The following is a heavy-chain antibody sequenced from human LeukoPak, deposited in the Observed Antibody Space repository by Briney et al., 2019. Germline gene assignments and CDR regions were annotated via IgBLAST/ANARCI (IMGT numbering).Heavy chain of an antibody. CDR2: MNPNSGNT. CDR1: GYTFTSYD. J-gene: IGHJ6*02. V-gene: IGHV1-8*01. D-gene: IGHD3-10*01. CDR3: ARGSLVLWLGELTSTWYGMDV. Sequence: ASVKVSCKASGYTFTSYDINWVRQATGQGLEWMGWMNPNSGNTGYAQKFQGRVTMTRNTSISTAYMELSSLRSEDTAVYYCARGSLVLWLGELTSTWYGMDVWGQGTTVTVSS.